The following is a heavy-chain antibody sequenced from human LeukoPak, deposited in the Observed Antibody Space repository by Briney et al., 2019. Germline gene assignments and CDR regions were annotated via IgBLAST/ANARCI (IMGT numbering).Heavy chain of an antibody. D-gene: IGHD3-3*02. CDR2: IRYDGSSK. CDR3: AKVFHLWSSWNAFDI. CDR1: GFTFSSYC. Sequence: GGSLRLSCAASGFTFSSYCMHWVRQAPGKGLVWVSCIRYDGSSKYYADSVKGRFTISRDNSKHTLYLQMNSLRVEGTAVYYCAKVFHLWSSWNAFDIWGRGTMVTVSS. V-gene: IGHV3-30*02. J-gene: IGHJ3*02.